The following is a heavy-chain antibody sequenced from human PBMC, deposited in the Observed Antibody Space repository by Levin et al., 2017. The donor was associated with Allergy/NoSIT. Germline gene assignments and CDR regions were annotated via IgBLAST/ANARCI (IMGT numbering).Heavy chain of an antibody. J-gene: IGHJ4*02. CDR2: VSYDGRNK. Sequence: PGESLKISCVASGFTFSSYGMHWVRQAPGKGLEWVAVVSYDGRNKYYADSVKGRFTISRDNSKNTVFLQMNSLRAEDTAVYYCAKDSGHNIPLNWGQGTLVTVSS. V-gene: IGHV3-30*18. CDR1: GFTFSSYG. CDR3: AKDSGHNIPLN. D-gene: IGHD3-10*01.